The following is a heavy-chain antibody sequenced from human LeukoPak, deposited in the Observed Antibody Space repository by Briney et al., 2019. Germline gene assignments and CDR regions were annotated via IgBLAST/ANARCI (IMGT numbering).Heavy chain of an antibody. D-gene: IGHD2-2*01. CDR3: AKENCSSTSCYYYFDY. V-gene: IGHV3-23*01. CDR2: ISGSGGST. CDR1: GFTFSSYA. Sequence: GGSLRLSCAASGFTFSSYAVSWVRQAPGKGLEWVSAISGSGGSTYYADSVKGRFTISRDNSKNTLYLQMNSLRAEDTAVYYCAKENCSSTSCYYYFDYWGQGTLVTVSS. J-gene: IGHJ4*02.